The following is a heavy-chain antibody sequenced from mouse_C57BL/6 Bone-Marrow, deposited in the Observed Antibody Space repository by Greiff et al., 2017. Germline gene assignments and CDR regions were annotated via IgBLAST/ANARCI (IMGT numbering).Heavy chain of an antibody. CDR3: AILITTGVAPLDFDV. V-gene: IGHV5-17*01. J-gene: IGHJ1*03. CDR1: GFTFSDYG. CDR2: ISSGSSTI. D-gene: IGHD1-1*01. Sequence: EVKLVESGGGLVKPGGSLKLSCAASGFTFSDYGMHWVRQAPEKGLEWVAYISSGSSTIYYADTVKGRFTISRDNAKNTLFLQMTSQMSEDTAMYYGAILITTGVAPLDFDVWGTGTTVTVSS.